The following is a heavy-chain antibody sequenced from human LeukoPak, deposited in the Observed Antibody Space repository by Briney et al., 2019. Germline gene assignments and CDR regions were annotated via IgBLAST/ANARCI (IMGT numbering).Heavy chain of an antibody. CDR3: AREGPYDGSDGDAFDI. V-gene: IGHV3-48*03. CDR2: ISGSGSII. D-gene: IGHD3-22*01. Sequence: GGSLRLSCAASGFSFRSYEMNWVRQAPGEELWWVSQISGSGSIIYYTDSVKGRFSISRDNAKNSLYLQMNSLRAEDTAVYYCAREGPYDGSDGDAFDIWGQGTMVTVSS. J-gene: IGHJ3*02. CDR1: GFSFRSYE.